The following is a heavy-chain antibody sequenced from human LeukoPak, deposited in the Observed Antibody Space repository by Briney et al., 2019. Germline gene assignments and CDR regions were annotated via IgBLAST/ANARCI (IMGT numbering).Heavy chain of an antibody. CDR2: IYYSGST. Sequence: SETLSLTCTVSGGSISSYYWSWIRQPPGKGLEWIGYIYYSGSTNYNPSLKSRVTISVDTSKNQFSLKLSSVAAADTAVYYCARLGGCSSTSCYSHYYYGMDVWGQGTTVTVSS. D-gene: IGHD2-2*01. CDR1: GGSISSYY. V-gene: IGHV4-59*08. CDR3: ARLGGCSSTSCYSHYYYGMDV. J-gene: IGHJ6*02.